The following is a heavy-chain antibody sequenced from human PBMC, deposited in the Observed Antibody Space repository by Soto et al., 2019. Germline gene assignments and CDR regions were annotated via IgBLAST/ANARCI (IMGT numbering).Heavy chain of an antibody. V-gene: IGHV4-59*01. CDR3: ARAPAEWQFDY. CDR2: IYYFGSSGGT. J-gene: IGHJ4*02. CDR1: GGSINRYY. D-gene: IGHD3-3*01. Sequence: SETLSLTCTVSGGSINRYYWLLIRQPPGKELERIGYIYYFGSSGGTSYNPSLKSRVTISVDTSKNQFSLELTSVNAADTAVYYCARAPAEWQFDYWGQGSLVTVSS.